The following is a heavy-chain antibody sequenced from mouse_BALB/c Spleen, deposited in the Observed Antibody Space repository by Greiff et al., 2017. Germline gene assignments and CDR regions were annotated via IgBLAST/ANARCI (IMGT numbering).Heavy chain of an antibody. D-gene: IGHD1-2*01. J-gene: IGHJ4*01. CDR1: GYSFTGYY. Sequence: LVKTGASVKISCKASGYSFTGYYMHWVKQSHGKSLEWIGYISCYNGATSYNQKFKGKATFTVDTSSSTAYMQFNSLTSEDSAVYYCARSPSLLRLRYYAMDYWGQGTSVTVSS. CDR3: ARSPSLLRLRYYAMDY. V-gene: IGHV1S34*01. CDR2: ISCYNGAT.